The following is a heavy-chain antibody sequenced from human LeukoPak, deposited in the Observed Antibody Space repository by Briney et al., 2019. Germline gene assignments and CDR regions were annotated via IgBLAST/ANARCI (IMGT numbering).Heavy chain of an antibody. J-gene: IGHJ5*02. Sequence: PSETLSLTCAVYGGSFSGYYWSWIRQPPGKGLEWIGEINHSGSTNYNPSLKSRVTISVDTSKNQFSLKLSSVTAADTAVYYCARGLIVVVPAARSIWFDPWGQGTLVTVSS. CDR2: INHSGST. CDR1: GGSFSGYY. CDR3: ARGLIVVVPAARSIWFDP. V-gene: IGHV4-34*01. D-gene: IGHD2-2*01.